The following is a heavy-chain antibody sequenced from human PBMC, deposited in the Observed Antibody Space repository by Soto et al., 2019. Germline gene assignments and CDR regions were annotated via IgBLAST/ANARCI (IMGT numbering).Heavy chain of an antibody. Sequence: GESLKISCKGSGYSFTSYWIGWVRQMPGKGLEWMGIIYPGDSDTRYSPSFQGQVTISADKSISTAYLRWSSLKASDTAMYYCARHQVSELWFGELPLTPTDYWGQGTLVTVSS. CDR1: GYSFTSYW. V-gene: IGHV5-51*01. CDR2: IYPGDSDT. J-gene: IGHJ4*02. CDR3: ARHQVSELWFGELPLTPTDY. D-gene: IGHD3-10*01.